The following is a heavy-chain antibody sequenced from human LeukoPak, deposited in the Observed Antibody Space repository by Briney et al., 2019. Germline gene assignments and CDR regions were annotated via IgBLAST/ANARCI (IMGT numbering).Heavy chain of an antibody. D-gene: IGHD5-24*01. J-gene: IGHJ4*02. Sequence: SETLSFTCIVSGGSISGSNYYWGWIRQPPGMGLEWIGSIFYSGRTYFNPSLKSRVTISVDTSKNQFSLRLSSVTAADTAVYYCARHEEEDGYNAKTLDYWGQGALVTVSS. CDR3: ARHEEEDGYNAKTLDY. CDR2: IFYSGRT. CDR1: GGSISGSNYY. V-gene: IGHV4-39*01.